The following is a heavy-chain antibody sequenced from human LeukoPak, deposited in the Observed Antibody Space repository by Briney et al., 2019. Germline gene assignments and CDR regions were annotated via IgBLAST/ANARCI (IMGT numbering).Heavy chain of an antibody. CDR2: ISSSSSYI. J-gene: IGHJ5*02. Sequence: GGSLRLSCAASGFTFSSYSMNWVRQAPGKGLEWVSSISSSSSYIYYADSVKGRFTISRDNAKNSLYLQMNSLRAEDTAVYYCARAEGVVVVPAPNGNWFDPWGQGTLVTVSS. CDR3: ARAEGVVVVPAPNGNWFDP. D-gene: IGHD2-2*01. CDR1: GFTFSSYS. V-gene: IGHV3-21*01.